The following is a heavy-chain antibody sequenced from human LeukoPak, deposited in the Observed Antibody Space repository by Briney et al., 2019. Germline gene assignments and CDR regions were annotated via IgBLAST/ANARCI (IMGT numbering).Heavy chain of an antibody. CDR2: IYSDGGT. J-gene: IGHJ4*02. Sequence: GGAPRISCAAPGVTASSHHISWGRPAPRKGLEWVSVIYSDGGTSYADSVKGRFTISRDTSKNTVYLQVSSLRVEDTAVYYCARAETPAGSYWGQGTLVTVSS. CDR1: GVTASSHH. D-gene: IGHD2-2*01. CDR3: ARAETPAGSY. V-gene: IGHV3-53*01.